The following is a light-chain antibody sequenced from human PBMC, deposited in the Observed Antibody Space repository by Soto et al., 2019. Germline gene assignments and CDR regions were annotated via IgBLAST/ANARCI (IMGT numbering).Light chain of an antibody. CDR3: QHRFNWPLT. CDR2: DAS. V-gene: IGKV3-11*01. CDR1: QSVSTF. Sequence: EILLTQSPVTLSLSPGERAILSCRASQSVSTFFAWYQQKPGQAPRLLIYDASKRATGIPARFSGSGSGTVFTLTISSLEPEDFAVYYCQHRFNWPLTFGGGTTVELK. J-gene: IGKJ4*01.